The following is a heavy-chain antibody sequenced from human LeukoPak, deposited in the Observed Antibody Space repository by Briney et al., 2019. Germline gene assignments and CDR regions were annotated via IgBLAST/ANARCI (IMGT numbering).Heavy chain of an antibody. Sequence: PGGSLRLSCAASGFTFSSYGMHWVRQAPGKGLEWVAFIRYDGSNKYYADSVKGRLTISRDNSKNTLFLQMNSLRAEDTAVYYCAKDALLVGAIYYFDYWGQGTLVTVSS. CDR3: AKDALLVGAIYYFDY. CDR2: IRYDGSNK. D-gene: IGHD1-26*01. CDR1: GFTFSSYG. J-gene: IGHJ4*02. V-gene: IGHV3-30*02.